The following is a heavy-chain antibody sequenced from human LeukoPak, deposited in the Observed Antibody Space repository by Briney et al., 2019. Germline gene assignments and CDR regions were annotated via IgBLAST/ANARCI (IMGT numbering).Heavy chain of an antibody. CDR1: GFTFSSYS. D-gene: IGHD5-24*01. Sequence: GGSLRLSCAASGFTFSSYSMNWVRQAPGKGLEWVSGISWNSGSIGYADSVKGRFTISRDNAKNSLYLQMNSLRAEDTALYYCAKGLDGYNHYFDYWGQGTLVTVSS. CDR3: AKGLDGYNHYFDY. V-gene: IGHV3-9*01. J-gene: IGHJ4*02. CDR2: ISWNSGSI.